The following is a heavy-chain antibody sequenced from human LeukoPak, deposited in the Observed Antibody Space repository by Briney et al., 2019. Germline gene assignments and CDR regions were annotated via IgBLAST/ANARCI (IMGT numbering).Heavy chain of an antibody. Sequence: GGSLRLSCSASGFTFSNYAMHWVRQAPGKGLEYVSAISSNGGTTYYADSVTGRFTISRDTSKNTLYLQMSSLRAEDTAVYYCVRGRPTGIYGDSSGYYWGLLDYWGQGTLVTVSP. CDR2: ISSNGGTT. V-gene: IGHV3-64D*09. CDR1: GFTFSNYA. D-gene: IGHD3-22*01. J-gene: IGHJ4*02. CDR3: VRGRPTGIYGDSSGYYWGLLDY.